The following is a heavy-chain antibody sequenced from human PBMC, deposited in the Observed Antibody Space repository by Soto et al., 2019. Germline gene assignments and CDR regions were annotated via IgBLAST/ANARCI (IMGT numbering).Heavy chain of an antibody. CDR2: LGLAGGGR. D-gene: IGHD1-26*01. V-gene: IGHV3-33*01. J-gene: IGHJ6*02. CDR3: ARAPVGHDEAMAV. CDR1: GFDFSSYG. Sequence: QMQLVESGGGVVQPGRSLRLSCAASGFDFSSYGMHWVRQTPGKGLEWVAVLGLAGGGRYYADSVKGRFTISRANSQKMLYLQMDSLRAEDPALYYCARAPVGHDEAMAVWCQAITVTVSS.